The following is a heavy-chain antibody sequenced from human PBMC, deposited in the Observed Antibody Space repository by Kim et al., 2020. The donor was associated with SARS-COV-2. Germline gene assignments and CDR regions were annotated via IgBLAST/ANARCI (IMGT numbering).Heavy chain of an antibody. Sequence: AQKLQGRVTMTADKSTSTAYMELSSLRSEDTAVYYCASRSSSAGFGAFDIWGQGTMVTVSS. CDR3: ASRSSSAGFGAFDI. D-gene: IGHD6-6*01. V-gene: IGHV1-69*02. J-gene: IGHJ3*02.